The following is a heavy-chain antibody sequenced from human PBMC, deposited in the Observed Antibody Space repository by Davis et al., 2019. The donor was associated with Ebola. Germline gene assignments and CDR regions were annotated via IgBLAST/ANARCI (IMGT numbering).Heavy chain of an antibody. CDR2: IDPSDSYT. V-gene: IGHV5-10-1*01. CDR1: GYSFTSYW. Sequence: GESLKISCKGSGYSFTSYWNSWVRQLPGKGMEWMGKIDPSDSYTNYSPSFKGHVTISNEKSISTAYLQWSSLKASDTAMSYCARGIWCGMDVWGKGTTVTVSS. D-gene: IGHD2-15*01. J-gene: IGHJ6*04. CDR3: ARGIWCGMDV.